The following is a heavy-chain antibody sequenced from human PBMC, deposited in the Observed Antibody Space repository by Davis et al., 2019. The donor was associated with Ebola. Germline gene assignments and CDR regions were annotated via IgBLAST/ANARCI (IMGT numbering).Heavy chain of an antibody. J-gene: IGHJ4*02. V-gene: IGHV3-23*01. CDR1: GFTFGTYT. D-gene: IGHD4-17*01. Sequence: GESLKISCAASGFTFGTYTMNWVRRAPGKGLEWVSGIFGDASGAHYTDSVKGRFTISRDNSKNTLYLQMNSLRADDTAVYYCAKDLVPDGVWTIDYWGQGTLVTVSS. CDR2: IFGDASGA. CDR3: AKDLVPDGVWTIDY.